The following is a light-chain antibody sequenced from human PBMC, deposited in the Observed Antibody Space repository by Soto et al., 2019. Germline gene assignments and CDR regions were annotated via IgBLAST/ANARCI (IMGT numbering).Light chain of an antibody. CDR2: GSS. V-gene: IGKV3-15*01. J-gene: IGKJ5*01. CDR3: QLYYDRPIT. CDR1: QSVSSS. Sequence: IGMSLSPSTLCVSPGERATLSCRASQSVSSSLAWYQQKPGQAPRLLIYGSSTRATGIPARFSGSGSGTEFTLTICCLQSEDFAVYYCQLYYDRPITFGQGTLLEI.